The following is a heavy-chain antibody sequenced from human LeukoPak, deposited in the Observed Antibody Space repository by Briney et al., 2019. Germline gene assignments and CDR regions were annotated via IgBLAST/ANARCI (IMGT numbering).Heavy chain of an antibody. Sequence: GGSLRLSCAASGFTFSDYYMDWVRQAPGKGLEWVSYISSSGTTVYYADSVKGRFTISRDNAKNSLYLQMNSLRAEDTAVYYCARGYYYDSRAFDYWGQGTLVTVSS. D-gene: IGHD3-22*01. V-gene: IGHV3-11*04. CDR3: ARGYYYDSRAFDY. J-gene: IGHJ4*02. CDR1: GFTFSDYY. CDR2: ISSSGTTV.